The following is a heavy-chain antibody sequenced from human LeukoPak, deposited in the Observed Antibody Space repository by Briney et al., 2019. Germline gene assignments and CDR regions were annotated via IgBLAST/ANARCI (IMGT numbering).Heavy chain of an antibody. V-gene: IGHV4-59*01. J-gene: IGHJ4*02. Sequence: PSETLSLTCTVSGGSISSYYWSWIRQPPGKGLEWIGYIYYSGSTNYNPSLKSRVTISVDTSKNQFSLKLSSVTAADTAVYYCARAIQLWSPFDYWGQGTLVTVSS. CDR2: IYYSGST. CDR1: GGSISSYY. CDR3: ARAIQLWSPFDY. D-gene: IGHD5-18*01.